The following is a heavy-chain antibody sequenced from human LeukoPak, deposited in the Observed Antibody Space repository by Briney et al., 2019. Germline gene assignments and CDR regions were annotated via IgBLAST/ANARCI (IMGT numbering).Heavy chain of an antibody. V-gene: IGHV4-34*01. CDR1: GGSFSGYY. CDR2: INHSGST. Sequence: PSETLSLTCAVYGGSFSGYYWSWIRQPPGKGLEWIGEINHSGSTNYNPSLKSRVTISVDTSKNQFSLKLSSVTAADTAVYYCARGSLPHNPRPFDYWGQGTLVTVSS. J-gene: IGHJ4*02. CDR3: ARGSLPHNPRPFDY.